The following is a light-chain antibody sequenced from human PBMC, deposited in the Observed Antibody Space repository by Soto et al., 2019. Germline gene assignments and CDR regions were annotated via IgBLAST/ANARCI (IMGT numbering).Light chain of an antibody. V-gene: IGKV1-5*01. CDR1: QSITGW. CDR2: DAS. J-gene: IGKJ1*01. CDR3: QQYNSYSPT. Sequence: DIQLTQSPSTLSASVGDRVTITCRASQSITGWLAWYQQKPGKAPKLLIYDASSLESGVPSRFSGSGSGTEFTLTISSLQPDDFATYYCQQYNSYSPTFVQGTKVEI.